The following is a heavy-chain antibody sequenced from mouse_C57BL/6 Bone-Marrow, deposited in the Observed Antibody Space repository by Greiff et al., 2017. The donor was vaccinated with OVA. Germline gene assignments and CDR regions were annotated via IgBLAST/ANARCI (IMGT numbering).Heavy chain of an antibody. CDR1: GFNIKEDY. J-gene: IGHJ2*01. V-gene: IGHV14-4*01. D-gene: IGHD2-1*01. Sequence: VQLQQSGAELVRPGDSVKLSCTASGFNIKEDYLHWVKQRPEQGLEWIGWIDPENGDTEYASKFQGKATITADTSSNTAYLQLSSLTSEDTAVYYCTSYGNFDYWGQGTTLTVSS. CDR3: TSYGNFDY. CDR2: IDPENGDT.